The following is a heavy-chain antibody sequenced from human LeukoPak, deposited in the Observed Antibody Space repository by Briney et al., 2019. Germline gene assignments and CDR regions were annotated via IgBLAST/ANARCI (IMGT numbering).Heavy chain of an antibody. D-gene: IGHD6-19*01. Sequence: SETLSLTCAVYGGSFSGYYWSWIRQPPGKGLEWIGSIYYSGSTYYNPSLKSRVTISVDTSKNQFSLKLSSVTAADTAVYYCALEAVAGTIGYWGQGTLVTVSS. CDR2: IYYSGST. J-gene: IGHJ4*02. CDR3: ALEAVAGTIGY. CDR1: GGSFSGYY. V-gene: IGHV4-34*01.